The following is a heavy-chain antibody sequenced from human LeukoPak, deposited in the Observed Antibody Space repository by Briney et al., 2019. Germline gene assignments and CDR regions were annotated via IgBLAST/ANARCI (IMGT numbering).Heavy chain of an antibody. CDR2: INAGNGNT. CDR3: ARDEGGRGGSYFYY. J-gene: IGHJ4*02. V-gene: IGHV1-3*01. CDR1: GYTFTSYA. D-gene: IGHD1-26*01. Sequence: ASVKVSCKASGYTFTSYAMHWVRQAPGQRLEWMGWINAGNGNTKYSERFQGRVTITGDTSASTAYMELNSLTSEDTAVYYCARDEGGRGGSYFYYWGQGTLVTVSS.